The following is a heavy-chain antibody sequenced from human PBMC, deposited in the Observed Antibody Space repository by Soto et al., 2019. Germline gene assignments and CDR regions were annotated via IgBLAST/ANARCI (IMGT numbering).Heavy chain of an antibody. CDR1: GGTFDNYA. D-gene: IGHD3-22*01. V-gene: IGHV1-69*12. Sequence: QVQLVQSGAEVKKPGSSVKVSCKASGGTFDNYAITWVRQAPGQGLEWMGGIIPMLDSANYAEKFQDRVTITADESTSTAYMEVRRLRSTDTAMYYCARTYHYDSGVKTYFDSGMHAWAQGPTVTVSS. J-gene: IGHJ6*02. CDR2: IIPMLDSA. CDR3: ARTYHYDSGVKTYFDSGMHA.